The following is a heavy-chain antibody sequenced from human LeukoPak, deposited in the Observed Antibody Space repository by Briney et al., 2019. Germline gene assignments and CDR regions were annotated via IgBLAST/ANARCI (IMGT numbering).Heavy chain of an antibody. CDR2: MRGSGGST. CDR3: EKDAIMGAIDAFDI. CDR1: GFTFSSYA. Sequence: GGSLRLSCAASGFTFSSYAMSWVRQAPGKGLEGVSAMRGSGGSTYYADSLKGRFTVSRDNSKNTLYLQMNSLSAADTAVYYREKDAIMGAIDAFDIWGQGTMVTVSS. J-gene: IGHJ3*02. V-gene: IGHV3-23*01. D-gene: IGHD1-26*01.